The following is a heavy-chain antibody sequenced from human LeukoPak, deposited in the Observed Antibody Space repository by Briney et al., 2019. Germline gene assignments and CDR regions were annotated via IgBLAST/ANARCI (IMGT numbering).Heavy chain of an antibody. CDR1: GYTFTGYY. CDR3: AREEHSSGWYIQSPRWFDP. CDR2: INPNSGGT. Sequence: ASVKVSCKASGYTFTGYYMHWVRQAPGQGLEWMGWINPNSGGTNYAQKFQGRVTMTRDTSISTAYMELSRLRSDDTAVYYCAREEHSSGWYIQSPRWFDPWGQGTLVTVSS. D-gene: IGHD6-19*01. J-gene: IGHJ5*02. V-gene: IGHV1-2*02.